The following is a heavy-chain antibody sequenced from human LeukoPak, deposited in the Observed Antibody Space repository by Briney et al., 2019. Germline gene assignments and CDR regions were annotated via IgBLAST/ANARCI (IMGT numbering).Heavy chain of an antibody. CDR3: ALYNYYYYYMDV. D-gene: IGHD2-2*02. CDR1: GYSISSGYY. J-gene: IGHJ6*03. Sequence: SETLSLTCTVSGYSISSGYYWGWIRQPPGKGLEWIGSIYHSGSTYYNPSLKSRVTISVDTSKNQFSLKLSSVTAADTAVYYRALYNYYYYYMDVWGKGTTVTVSS. V-gene: IGHV4-38-2*02. CDR2: IYHSGST.